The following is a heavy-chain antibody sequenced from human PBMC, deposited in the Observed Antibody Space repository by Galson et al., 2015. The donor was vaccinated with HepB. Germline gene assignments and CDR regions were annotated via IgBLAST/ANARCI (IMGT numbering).Heavy chain of an antibody. CDR3: AREGGGGSFLSKYYDMDV. Sequence: SLRLSCAASGFTFSDYYMSWIRQAPGKGLEWVSYISSSGNTIYYADSVKGRFTISRDNAKNSLFLQMNSLRAEDPAVYYWAREGGGGSFLSKYYDMDVWGQGTTVTVSS. V-gene: IGHV3-11*01. J-gene: IGHJ6*03. CDR2: ISSSGNTI. CDR1: GFTFSDYY. D-gene: IGHD3-16*01.